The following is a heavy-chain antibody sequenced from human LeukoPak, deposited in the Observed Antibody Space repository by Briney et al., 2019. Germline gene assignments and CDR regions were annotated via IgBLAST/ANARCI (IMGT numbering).Heavy chain of an antibody. CDR2: TYYRSKWYS. Sequence: SQTLSLTCAISGDSVPSKTASWNWIRQSPSRGREWLGRTYYRSKWYSDSAVSVKSRITINPDTSKNQFSLQLNSVTPEDTAVYYCARGGSDWSVSLFDPWGQGTLVTVSS. D-gene: IGHD3-9*01. V-gene: IGHV6-1*01. CDR1: GDSVPSKTAS. CDR3: ARGGSDWSVSLFDP. J-gene: IGHJ5*02.